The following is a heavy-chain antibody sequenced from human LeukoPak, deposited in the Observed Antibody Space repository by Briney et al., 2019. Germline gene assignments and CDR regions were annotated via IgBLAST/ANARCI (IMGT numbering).Heavy chain of an antibody. CDR3: ARSGYCSSTSCYEYAFDI. V-gene: IGHV3-53*01. CDR1: GFTVSSNY. CDR2: IYSGGST. D-gene: IGHD2-2*01. Sequence: GGSLRLSCAASGFTVSSNYMSWVRQAPGKGLEWVSVIYSGGSTYYADSVKGRFTISRDNSKNTLYLQMNSLRAEDTAVYYCARSGYCSSTSCYEYAFDIWGQGTMVTVSS. J-gene: IGHJ3*02.